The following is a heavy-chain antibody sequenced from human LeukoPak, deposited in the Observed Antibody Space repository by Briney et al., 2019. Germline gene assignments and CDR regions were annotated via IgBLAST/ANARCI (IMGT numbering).Heavy chain of an antibody. J-gene: IGHJ6*04. D-gene: IGHD3-10*02. CDR1: GFTIDDYA. CDR3: AELGITMIGGV. V-gene: IGHV3-9*01. Sequence: GGSLRLSCVASGFTIDDYAMHWVRQAPGKGLEWVSGISWKSGDIGYADSVERRFTISRDNTKNSPYLQMNSLRAEDTAVYYCAELGITMIGGVWGKGTTLTISS. CDR2: ISWKSGDI.